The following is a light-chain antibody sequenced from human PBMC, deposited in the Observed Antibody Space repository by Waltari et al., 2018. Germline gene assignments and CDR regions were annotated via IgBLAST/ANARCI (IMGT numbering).Light chain of an antibody. CDR1: QSVSTY. Sequence: EIVLTHFLATLYFSAGERATLFCRASQSVSTYFAWSQQKPGQAPRRLIYDTSNRAAGIPARFTGRGSGTDFTLTISGLEPEDFAVYYCQQGSTFGQGTRLEIK. V-gene: IGKV3-11*01. CDR2: DTS. J-gene: IGKJ5*01. CDR3: QQGST.